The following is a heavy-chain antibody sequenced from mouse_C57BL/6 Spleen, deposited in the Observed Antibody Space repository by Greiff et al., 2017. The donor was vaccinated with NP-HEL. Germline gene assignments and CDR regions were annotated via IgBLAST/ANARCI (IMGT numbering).Heavy chain of an antibody. Sequence: VQLQQSGPELVKPGDSVKISCKASGYSFTGYFMNWVMQSHGKSLEWIGRINPYNGDTFYNQKFKGKATLTVDKSSSTAHMELRSLTSEDSAVYYCARSVDYGSSPWFAYWGQGTLVTVSA. CDR2: INPYNGDT. CDR1: GYSFTGYF. CDR3: ARSVDYGSSPWFAY. D-gene: IGHD1-1*01. J-gene: IGHJ3*01. V-gene: IGHV1-20*01.